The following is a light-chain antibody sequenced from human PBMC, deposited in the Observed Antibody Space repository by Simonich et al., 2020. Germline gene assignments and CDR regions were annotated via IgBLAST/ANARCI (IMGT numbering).Light chain of an antibody. Sequence: QSALTQEASVSGTVGQKVTLSCTGNSTNVGSYALGWYQQISHGAPKTVMFGNSLPSVIPDRFSGSKSGTTASLTISGLQPEDEAEYYCSTWDYSLSVAVFGGGTQLTVL. J-gene: IGLJ7*01. CDR2: GNS. CDR1: STNVGSYA. CDR3: STWDYSLSVAV. V-gene: IGLV1-44*01.